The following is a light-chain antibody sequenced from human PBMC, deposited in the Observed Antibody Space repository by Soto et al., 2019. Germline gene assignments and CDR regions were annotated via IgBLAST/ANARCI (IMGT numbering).Light chain of an antibody. J-gene: IGKJ1*01. V-gene: IGKV3-15*01. CDR1: QFVSTR. CDR3: QEYFQWPPGM. CDR2: DAY. Sequence: EIVVTQSPATLSASPGERVTLTCRASQFVSTRLARYQQRPGQVPRLLIYDAYTRALGISARFSGSGSGTEFTLTISSLQSEDFALYYCQEYFQWPPGMFGPGTTVDIK.